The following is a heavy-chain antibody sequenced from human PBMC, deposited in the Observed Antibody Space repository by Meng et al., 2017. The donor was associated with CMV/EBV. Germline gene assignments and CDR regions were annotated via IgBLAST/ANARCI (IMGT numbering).Heavy chain of an antibody. D-gene: IGHD6-13*01. CDR3: ARRGYSSSWYNSGYFDY. CDR1: GFTFSSYS. J-gene: IGHJ4*02. CDR2: ISSSSSYI. Sequence: GESLKISCAASGFTFSSYSMNWVRQAPGKGLEWVSSISSSSSYIYYADSVKGRFTISRDNAKNSLYLQMNSLRAEDTAVYYCARRGYSSSWYNSGYFDYWGQGTLVTVSS. V-gene: IGHV3-21*01.